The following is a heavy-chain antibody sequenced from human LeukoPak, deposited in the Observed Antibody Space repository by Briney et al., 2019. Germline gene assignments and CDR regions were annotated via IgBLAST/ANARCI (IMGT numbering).Heavy chain of an antibody. CDR3: AREDTAMVTCDY. J-gene: IGHJ4*02. V-gene: IGHV3-30*03. CDR1: GFTFSNSG. CDR2: LSHDAINK. D-gene: IGHD5-18*01. Sequence: PGGSLRLSCTASGFTFSNSGMHWVRQAPGKGLEWVAVLSHDAINKYYTDSVKGRFTISRDNAKNSLYLQMNSLRAEDTAVYYCAREDTAMVTCDYWGQGTLVTVSS.